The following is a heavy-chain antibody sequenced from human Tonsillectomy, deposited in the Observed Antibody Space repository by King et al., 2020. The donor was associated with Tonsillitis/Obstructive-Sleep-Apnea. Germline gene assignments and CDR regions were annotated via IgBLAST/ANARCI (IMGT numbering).Heavy chain of an antibody. CDR3: ARPKGSSRPGEFDP. V-gene: IGHV5-51*01. J-gene: IGHJ5*02. CDR2: IYPGDSET. D-gene: IGHD6-6*01. CDR1: GYSFSNYW. Sequence: QLVQSGPEVKKPGESLKISCQGSGYSFSNYWIGWVRQMPGKGLEWMGIIYPGDSETRYSPSFQGQVTISVDKSINTAYLQWSSLKPSDTAMYYCARPKGSSRPGEFDPWGQGTLVTVSS.